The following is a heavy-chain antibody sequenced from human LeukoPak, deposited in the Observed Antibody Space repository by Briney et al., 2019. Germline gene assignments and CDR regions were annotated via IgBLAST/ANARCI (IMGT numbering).Heavy chain of an antibody. J-gene: IGHJ6*03. CDR2: IYYTGST. V-gene: IGHV4-39*07. CDR1: GGSISSNTYY. CDR3: AREPRYCGGGNCYRGGYMDV. Sequence: SETLSLTCTVSGGSISSNTYYWGWIRQPPGKGLEWIGNIYYTGSTYYNPSLKSRVTISVDTSKNQFSLKLTSVTAADTAVYYCAREPRYCGGGNCYRGGYMDVWGKGTTVTVSS. D-gene: IGHD2-15*01.